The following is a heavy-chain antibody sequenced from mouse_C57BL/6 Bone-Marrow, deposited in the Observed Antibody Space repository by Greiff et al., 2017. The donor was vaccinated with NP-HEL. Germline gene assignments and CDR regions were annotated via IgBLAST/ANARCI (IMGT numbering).Heavy chain of an antibody. CDR2: LLRGGST. Sequence: VQGVESGPGLVQPSQSLSITCTVSGFSLTSYGVHWVRQSPGTGLEWLGVLLRGGSTDYNAAFMSRLSITKDNSKSQVFFKMNSLQADDTAIYYCAKNEGWFAYWGQGTLVTVSA. J-gene: IGHJ3*01. V-gene: IGHV2-5*01. CDR3: AKNEGWFAY. CDR1: GFSLTSYG.